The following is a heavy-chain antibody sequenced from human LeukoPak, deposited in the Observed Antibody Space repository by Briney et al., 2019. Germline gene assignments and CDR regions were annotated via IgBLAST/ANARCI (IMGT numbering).Heavy chain of an antibody. CDR3: ARAGGTIVRGLDY. J-gene: IGHJ4*02. Sequence: SGGSLRLSCAASGFTFSSYAMHWVRQATGKGLEWMAVISYDENNKYYADSAKGRFTISGDNSKNTLYLQINSLGAEDTAVYYCARAGGTIVRGLDYWGQGTLVTVSS. CDR2: ISYDENNK. D-gene: IGHD3-10*01. CDR1: GFTFSSYA. V-gene: IGHV3-30*04.